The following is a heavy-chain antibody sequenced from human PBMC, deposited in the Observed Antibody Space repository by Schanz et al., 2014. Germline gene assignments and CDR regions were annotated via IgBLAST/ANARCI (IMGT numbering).Heavy chain of an antibody. CDR1: GFTFSIYG. Sequence: EVQLLESGGTVVQPGGSLRLSCAASGFTFSIYGMSWVRQAPGKGLEWVSGMSGSGSTADYADSVKGRFTISRDNSMNTVYLQMNSLRSDDAAVYYCARAQGVIRLYYGVDVWGQGTTVTVSS. D-gene: IGHD3-10*01. V-gene: IGHV3-23*01. CDR3: ARAQGVIRLYYGVDV. J-gene: IGHJ6*02. CDR2: MSGSGSTA.